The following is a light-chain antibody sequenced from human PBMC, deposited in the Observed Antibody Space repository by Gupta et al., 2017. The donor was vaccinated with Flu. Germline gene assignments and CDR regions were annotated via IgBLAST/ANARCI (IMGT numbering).Light chain of an antibody. CDR1: QSVGSNY. J-gene: IGKJ1*01. Sequence: IVLTQSPGTLSLSPGERATLSCRASQSVGSNYLAWYQQKPGQAPRLLIYGASSRATGIPDRFSGSGSGTDFTLTVSRLEPEDFALYYCQQDGSSPGTFGQGTKVEIK. CDR3: QQDGSSPGT. CDR2: GAS. V-gene: IGKV3-20*01.